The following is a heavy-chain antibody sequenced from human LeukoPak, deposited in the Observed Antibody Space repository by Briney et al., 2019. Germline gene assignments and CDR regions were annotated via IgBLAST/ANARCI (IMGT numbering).Heavy chain of an antibody. CDR3: ARGLYPRVVRNYRGYYYYMDV. J-gene: IGHJ6*03. V-gene: IGHV4-34*01. Sequence: KSSETLSLTCAVYGGSFSGYYWSWIRQPPGKGLEWIGEINHSGSTNYNPSLKSRVTISVDTSKNQFSLKLSSVTAADTAVYYCARGLYPRVVRNYRGYYYYMDVWGKGTTVTVSS. CDR2: INHSGST. CDR1: GGSFSGYY. D-gene: IGHD4-11*01.